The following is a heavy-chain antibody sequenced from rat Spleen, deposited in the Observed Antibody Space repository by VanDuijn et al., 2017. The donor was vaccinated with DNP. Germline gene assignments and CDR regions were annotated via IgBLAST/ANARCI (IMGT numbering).Heavy chain of an antibody. V-gene: IGHV5-25*01. CDR3: ARIDGGFAY. CDR1: GFTFSNYY. Sequence: EVQLVESGGGLVQPGRSLKLSCAALGFTFSNYYMAWVRQAPTKGLEWVASISTGGGNTYYRDSVRGRFTISRDNAKSTLYLQMASLKSEDTATYYCARIDGGFAYWGQGTLVTVSS. D-gene: IGHD4-1*01. CDR2: ISTGGGNT. J-gene: IGHJ3*01.